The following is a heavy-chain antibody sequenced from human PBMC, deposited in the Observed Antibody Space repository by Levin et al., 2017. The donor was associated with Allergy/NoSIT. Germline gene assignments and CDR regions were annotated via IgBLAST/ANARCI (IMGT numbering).Heavy chain of an antibody. V-gene: IGHV1-8*01. CDR3: ARGSYYDILTGYYIANYYGMDG. D-gene: IGHD3-9*01. CDR1: GYTFTSYD. J-gene: IGHJ6*02. Sequence: ASVKVSCKASGYTFTSYDINWVRQATGQGLEWMGWMNPNSGNTGYAQRFRGRVTMTRNTSISTAYMELSSLRSEDTAVYYCARGSYYDILTGYYIANYYGMDGWGQGTTVTVSS. CDR2: MNPNSGNT.